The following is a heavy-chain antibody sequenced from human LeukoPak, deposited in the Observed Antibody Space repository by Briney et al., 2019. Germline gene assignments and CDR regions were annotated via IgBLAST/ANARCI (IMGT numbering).Heavy chain of an antibody. D-gene: IGHD6-13*01. J-gene: IGHJ4*02. CDR2: VYSGGST. Sequence: GGSLRLSCAASGFTVSSNYMRWLRQAPGRGLEWVSVVYSGGSTYYADSVKGRFTISRDNCKNTLYLQMNSLRAEDTAVYYCARDPQYSSSWNFDYWGQGTLVTVSS. CDR1: GFTVSSNY. CDR3: ARDPQYSSSWNFDY. V-gene: IGHV3-66*02.